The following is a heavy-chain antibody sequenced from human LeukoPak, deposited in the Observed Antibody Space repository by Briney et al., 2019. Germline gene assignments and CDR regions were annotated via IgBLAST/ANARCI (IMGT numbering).Heavy chain of an antibody. V-gene: IGHV4-4*02. CDR3: AGVVGGSYSMDV. CDR1: GGSISSTNW. CDR2: INHSGST. Sequence: SGTLSLTCAVSGGSISSTNWYSWVRQPPGKGLEWIGEINHSGSTNYNPSLKSRVTISIDTSKNQFSLKLSSVTAADTAMYYCAGVVGGSYSMDVWGQGTTVTVSS. J-gene: IGHJ6*03. D-gene: IGHD1-26*01.